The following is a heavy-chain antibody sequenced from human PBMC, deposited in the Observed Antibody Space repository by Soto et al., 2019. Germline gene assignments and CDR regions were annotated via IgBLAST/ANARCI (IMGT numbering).Heavy chain of an antibody. J-gene: IGHJ3*02. CDR2: VSWNSGSI. D-gene: IGHD3-3*01. CDR1: GFTFVDYA. CDR3: ATGALRFLAYYAFEI. Sequence: EVQLVESGGGLVQPGRSLRLSCVASGFTFVDYAMHWVRQAPGKVLEWVSGVSWNSGSIGYAGSVKGRFTISRDNTKTSLYMQMTSPRAEDTALYYCATGALRFLAYYAFEIWGQGTMVPVSS. V-gene: IGHV3-9*01.